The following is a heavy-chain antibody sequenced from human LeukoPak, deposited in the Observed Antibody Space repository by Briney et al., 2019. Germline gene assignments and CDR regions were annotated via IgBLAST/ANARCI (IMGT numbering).Heavy chain of an antibody. D-gene: IGHD6-13*01. V-gene: IGHV4-59*12. CDR1: GGSISSFY. Sequence: SETLSLTCTVSGGSISSFYWSWIRQPPGKGLEWIGYIYYSGSTNYNPSLKSRVTISVDTSKNQFSLKVISVTAADTAVYYCARGVIAAGGNDCDYWGQGTLVTVSS. CDR2: IYYSGST. J-gene: IGHJ4*02. CDR3: ARGVIAAGGNDCDY.